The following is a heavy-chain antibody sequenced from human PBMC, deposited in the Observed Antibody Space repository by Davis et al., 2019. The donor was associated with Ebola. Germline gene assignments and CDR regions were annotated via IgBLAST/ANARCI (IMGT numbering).Heavy chain of an antibody. V-gene: IGHV5-51*01. CDR2: IYTGGSDT. CDR1: GNSFSSHW. J-gene: IGHJ4*02. D-gene: IGHD5-24*01. CDR3: ARGTDGYNPGGYFDS. Sequence: GESLKISCEDSGNSFSSHWIGWVRQMPGKGLEWMGIIYTGGSDTRYSQSFRGRVTISADKSISTAYLQWSSLKASDTAMYYCARGTDGYNPGGYFDSWGQGTLVTVSS.